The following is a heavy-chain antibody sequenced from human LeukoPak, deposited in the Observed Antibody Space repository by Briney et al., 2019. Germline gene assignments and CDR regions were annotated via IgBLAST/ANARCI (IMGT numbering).Heavy chain of an antibody. Sequence: SVKVSCKASGGTFSSYAISWVRRAPGQGLEWMGGIIPIFGTANYAQKFQGRVTITADESTSTAYMELSSLRSEDTAVYYCAVPAAKNNWFDPWGQGTLVTVSS. CDR3: AVPAAKNNWFDP. J-gene: IGHJ5*02. V-gene: IGHV1-69*13. CDR2: IIPIFGTA. CDR1: GGTFSSYA. D-gene: IGHD2-2*01.